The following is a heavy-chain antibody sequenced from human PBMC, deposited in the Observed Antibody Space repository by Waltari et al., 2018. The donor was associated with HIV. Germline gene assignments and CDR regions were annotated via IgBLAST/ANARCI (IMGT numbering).Heavy chain of an antibody. CDR1: GFSFGDYA. J-gene: IGHJ4*02. CDR3: TRGTFTVTYYFDY. D-gene: IGHD4-17*01. Sequence: EVQLGESGGGLVQQGRSLRLSCATSGFSFGDYAMSWFRQAPGKGLEWVGFIRSKAYGGTTQYAASVKGRFTISRDDSKSIAYLQMNRLKTEDTALYYCTRGTFTVTYYFDYWGRGTLVTVSS. CDR2: IRSKAYGGTT. V-gene: IGHV3-49*03.